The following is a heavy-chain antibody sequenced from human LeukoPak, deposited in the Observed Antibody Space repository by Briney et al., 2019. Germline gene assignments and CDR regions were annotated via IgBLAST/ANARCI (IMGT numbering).Heavy chain of an antibody. CDR1: GFTFSVYG. J-gene: IGHJ4*02. V-gene: IGHV3-23*01. CDR3: AKDPLGKQLGPYYFDY. Sequence: PGGTLRLSCAASGFTFSVYGMSWVRQAPGKGLEWVSAISGDGTYYADSVKGRFTISRDNSKDTLYLQMNSLRVEDTAMYYCAKDPLGKQLGPYYFDYWGQGTLVTVSS. D-gene: IGHD6-13*01. CDR2: ISGDGT.